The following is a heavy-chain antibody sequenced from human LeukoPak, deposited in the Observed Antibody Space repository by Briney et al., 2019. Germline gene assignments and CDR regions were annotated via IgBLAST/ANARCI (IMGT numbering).Heavy chain of an antibody. J-gene: IGHJ4*02. CDR1: GFAFSDYW. V-gene: IGHV3-7*01. D-gene: IGHD1-26*01. Sequence: GGSLRLSCAASGFAFSDYWMSWVRQAPGKGLEWVANIKQDGSEKYYVDSVKGRFTISRDNAKNSLYLQMNSLRAEDTAVYYCARGGGSPWYRGQGTLVTVSS. CDR3: ARGGGSPWY. CDR2: IKQDGSEK.